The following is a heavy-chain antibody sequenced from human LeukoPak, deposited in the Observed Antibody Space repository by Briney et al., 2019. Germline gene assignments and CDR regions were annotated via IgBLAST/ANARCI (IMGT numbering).Heavy chain of an antibody. D-gene: IGHD2-15*01. CDR1: GYTLTELS. CDR2: INPSGGST. CDR3: ARDPLGVAAVTLDYGMDV. J-gene: IGHJ6*02. Sequence: ASVKVSCKVSGYTLTELSMHWVRQAPGKGLEWMGIINPSGGSTSYAQKFQGRVTMTRDTSTSTVYMELSSLRSEDTAVYYCARDPLGVAAVTLDYGMDVWGQGTTVIVSS. V-gene: IGHV1-46*01.